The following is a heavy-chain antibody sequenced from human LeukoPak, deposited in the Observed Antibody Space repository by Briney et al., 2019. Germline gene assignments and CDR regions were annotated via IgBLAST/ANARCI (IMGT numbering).Heavy chain of an antibody. Sequence: GGSLRLSCAASGFSVSSNYMNWVRQAPGKGLEWVSYISYSSSTIYYADSVKGRFTISRDNAKNSLYLQMNSLRDEDTAVYYCARDERAGSGWYFVYWGQGTLVTVSS. J-gene: IGHJ4*02. CDR1: GFSVSSNY. D-gene: IGHD6-19*01. CDR2: ISYSSSTI. CDR3: ARDERAGSGWYFVY. V-gene: IGHV3-48*02.